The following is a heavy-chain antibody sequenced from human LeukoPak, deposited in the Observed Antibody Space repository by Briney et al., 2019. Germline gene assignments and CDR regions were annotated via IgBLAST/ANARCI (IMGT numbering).Heavy chain of an antibody. CDR1: GGTFSSYA. Sequence: SVKVSCKASGGTFSSYAISWVRQAPGQGLEWMGGIIPIFGTANYAQKFQGRVTITADESTSTAYMELSSLRSEDTAVYYCASTLDSSSWNYYYYGMDVWGQGTTVTVSS. CDR2: IIPIFGTA. J-gene: IGHJ6*02. V-gene: IGHV1-69*13. D-gene: IGHD6-13*01. CDR3: ASTLDSSSWNYYYYGMDV.